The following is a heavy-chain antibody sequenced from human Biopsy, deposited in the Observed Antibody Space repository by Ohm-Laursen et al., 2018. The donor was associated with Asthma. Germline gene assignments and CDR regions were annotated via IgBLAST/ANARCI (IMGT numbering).Heavy chain of an antibody. J-gene: IGHJ5*02. CDR1: GFSLRTPGVG. D-gene: IGHD3-9*01. V-gene: IGHV2-5*02. CDR2: IYWDDYN. CDR3: VLSRDSGFDDHSPSWFDP. Sequence: TQTLTLTSSFSGFSLRTPGVGVGWIRQSPGKALEWLALIYWDDYNLFRPSLKRRLTITKDPSKNQVVLTMTKMDPVDSGTYYCVLSRDSGFDDHSPSWFDPWGQGTLVTVSS.